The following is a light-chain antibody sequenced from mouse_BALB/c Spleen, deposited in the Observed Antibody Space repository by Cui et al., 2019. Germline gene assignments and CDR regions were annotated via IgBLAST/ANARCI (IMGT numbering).Light chain of an antibody. J-gene: IGKJ5*01. CDR3: QQGSSYPPLT. V-gene: IGKV4-55*01. CDR1: SSVSY. Sequence: QIVLTQSPAIMSASPGEKVTMTCSASSSVSYMYWYQQKPGSSPRLLIYDTSNLASGVPVRFSGSGSGTSYSLTISRMEAEDAATYYCQQGSSYPPLTFGAGTKLELK. CDR2: DTS.